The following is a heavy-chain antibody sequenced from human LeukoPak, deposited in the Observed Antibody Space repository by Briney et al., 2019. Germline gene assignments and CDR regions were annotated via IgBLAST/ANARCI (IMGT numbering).Heavy chain of an antibody. Sequence: GGSLRLSCAASGFTFSSYSMNWVRQAPGKGLEWVSSISSSSSYIYYADSVKGRFTISRDNAKNSLYLQMNSLRAEDTAVYYCARVPRVLLWFGELLKNWYFDLWGRGTLVTVSS. J-gene: IGHJ2*01. CDR3: ARVPRVLLWFGELLKNWYFDL. V-gene: IGHV3-21*01. CDR2: ISSSSSYI. D-gene: IGHD3-10*01. CDR1: GFTFSSYS.